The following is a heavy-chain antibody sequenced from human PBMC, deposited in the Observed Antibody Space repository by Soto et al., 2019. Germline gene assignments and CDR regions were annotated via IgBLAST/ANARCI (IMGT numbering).Heavy chain of an antibody. CDR3: ARDEGGLDMGY. D-gene: IGHD2-15*01. Sequence: QVQLVESGGGVVQPGRSLRLSCAASGFTFSSYAMHWVRQAPGKGLEWVAVISYDGSNKYYADSVKGRFTISRDNSKNTLYLQMNSLRAEDTAVYYWARDEGGLDMGYWGQGTLVTVSS. V-gene: IGHV3-30-3*01. CDR2: ISYDGSNK. CDR1: GFTFSSYA. J-gene: IGHJ4*02.